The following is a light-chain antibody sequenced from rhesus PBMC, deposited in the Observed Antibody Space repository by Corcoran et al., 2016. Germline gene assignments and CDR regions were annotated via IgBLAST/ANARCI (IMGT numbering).Light chain of an antibody. Sequence: ETVVTQSPATLSLSPGERATLSCRASQSVGSYLAWYQQKPGQAPRSLIYGASSRATGPPDRFSGSGSGTDFTLNISRREPEDVGVYYCQQSSNLLTFGGGTKVELK. CDR2: GAS. V-gene: IGKV3-24*04. CDR1: QSVGSY. J-gene: IGKJ4*01. CDR3: QQSSNLLT.